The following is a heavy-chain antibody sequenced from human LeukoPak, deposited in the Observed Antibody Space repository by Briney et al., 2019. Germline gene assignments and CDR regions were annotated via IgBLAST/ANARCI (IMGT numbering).Heavy chain of an antibody. Sequence: PGGSLRLSCAASGFTFSGYAMSWVRQAPGKGLEWVSAISGSGGSSYYADSAKGRFTISRDNSKTKLHLQMKRLSADDTAVYYCARRRGLELTYYYHMDVWGKGTTVTVSS. D-gene: IGHD1-7*01. CDR1: GFTFSGYA. V-gene: IGHV3-23*01. CDR2: ISGSGGSS. CDR3: ARRRGLELTYYYHMDV. J-gene: IGHJ6*03.